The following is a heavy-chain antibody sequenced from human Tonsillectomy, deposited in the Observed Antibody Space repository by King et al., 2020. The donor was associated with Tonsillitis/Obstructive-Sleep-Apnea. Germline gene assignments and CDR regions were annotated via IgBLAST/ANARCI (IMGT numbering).Heavy chain of an antibody. CDR1: GFTFSSYG. CDR3: ARGGIAAADTQYNWFDP. V-gene: IGHV3-33*01. CDR2: IWYDGSNK. J-gene: IGHJ5*02. D-gene: IGHD6-13*01. Sequence: VQLVESGGGXVQPGRSLRLSCAASGFTFSSYGMHWVXQAPGKGLEWVAVIWYDGSNKYYADSVKGRFTISRDNSKNTLYLQMNSLRAEDTAVYYCARGGIAAADTQYNWFDPWGQGTLVTVSS.